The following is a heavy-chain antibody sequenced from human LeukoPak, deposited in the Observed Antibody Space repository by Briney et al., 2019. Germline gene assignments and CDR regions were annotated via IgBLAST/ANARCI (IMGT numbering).Heavy chain of an antibody. CDR3: VNSGWLGGYFQH. CDR2: INPSGGST. J-gene: IGHJ1*01. CDR1: GYTFTSHY. Sequence: ASVTVSCKASGYTFTSHYMHWVRQAPGQGLEWMGIINPSGGSTSYAQKFQGRVTMTRDMSTSTVYMELSSLRSDDTAVYYCVNSGWLGGYFQHWGQGTLVTVSS. V-gene: IGHV1-46*03. D-gene: IGHD6-19*01.